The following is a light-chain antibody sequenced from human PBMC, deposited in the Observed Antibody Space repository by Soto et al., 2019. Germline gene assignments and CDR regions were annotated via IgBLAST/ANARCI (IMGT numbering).Light chain of an antibody. CDR2: ATS. CDR3: QQYVASPT. J-gene: IGKJ2*01. V-gene: IGKV3-20*01. CDR1: QSVSSHY. Sequence: EIVLTQSPGTLSVSPGERATLSCRASQSVSSHYLAWYQQRPGQAPKILTYATSNRVTGIPDRFSGSGSGTDFTLTISRLEPDDFAVYFCQQYVASPTFGQGTKLVIK.